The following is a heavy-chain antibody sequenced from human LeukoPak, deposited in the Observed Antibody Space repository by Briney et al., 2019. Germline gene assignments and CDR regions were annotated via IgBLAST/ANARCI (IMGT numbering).Heavy chain of an antibody. CDR3: SRDHGDYSFDY. Sequence: PGGSLRLSCVASGFTFSNYGMNWVRQAPGKGLEWVAIIWFDGSNIDYADSVKGRFTNSRDNPKNTLFLQMNSLRAEDTAVYYCSRDHGDYSFDYWGQGTLVTVSS. D-gene: IGHD4-17*01. V-gene: IGHV3-33*01. J-gene: IGHJ4*02. CDR1: GFTFSNYG. CDR2: IWFDGSNI.